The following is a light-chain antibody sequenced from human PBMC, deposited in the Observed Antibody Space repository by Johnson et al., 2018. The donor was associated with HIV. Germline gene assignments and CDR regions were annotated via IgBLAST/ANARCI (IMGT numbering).Light chain of an antibody. CDR3: GTWDSSLSAGV. CDR2: DNN. CDR1: SSNIGNNY. Sequence: QPVLTQPPSVSAAPGQRVTISCSGSSSNIGNNYVSWYQQLPGTAPKLLIYDNNKLPSGIPDRFSGSKSGTSATLDITGLQTGDEADYYCGTWDSSLSAGVFGTGTKVTVL. J-gene: IGLJ1*01. V-gene: IGLV1-51*01.